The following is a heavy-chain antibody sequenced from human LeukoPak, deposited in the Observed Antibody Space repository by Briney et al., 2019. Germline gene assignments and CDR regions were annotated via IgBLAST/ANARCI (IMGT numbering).Heavy chain of an antibody. D-gene: IGHD6-13*01. Sequence: SETLSLTCTVSGGSISSGGYYWGWLRQHPGKGLEWIGYIYYSGSTYYNPSLKSRVTISVDTSKNQFSLKLSSVTAADTAVYYCARAGQAGVYSSSWYYFDYWGQGTLVTVSS. CDR1: GGSISSGGYY. CDR2: IYYSGST. J-gene: IGHJ4*02. V-gene: IGHV4-31*03. CDR3: ARAGQAGVYSSSWYYFDY.